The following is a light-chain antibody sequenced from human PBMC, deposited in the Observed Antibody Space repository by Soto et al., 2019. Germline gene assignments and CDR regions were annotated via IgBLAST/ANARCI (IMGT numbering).Light chain of an antibody. V-gene: IGKV3-20*01. CDR2: GAS. CDR1: QSVSSD. CDR3: QQYGTSPIT. J-gene: IGKJ5*01. Sequence: IVTTHSASTLSGSPRERATLYFMASQSVSSDLAWYQQKPGQAPRLLIYGASNRATGIPERFSGSGSGTDFTLTISSLEPEDFAVYYCQQYGTSPITFGQGTLLEIK.